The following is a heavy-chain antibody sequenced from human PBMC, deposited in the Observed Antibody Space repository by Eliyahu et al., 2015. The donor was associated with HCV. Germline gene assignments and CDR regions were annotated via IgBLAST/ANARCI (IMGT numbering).Heavy chain of an antibody. V-gene: IGHV3-30*18. CDR3: AKRGTGSRRDFDY. Sequence: QVQLVESGGGVVQPGRSLRLSCATSXFPFNSYDIPWVRQAPGKGLEWVALISYDGSNKYYADSVEGRFTVSRDNSKNTLYLQMNSLRAEDTAVYYCAKRGTGSRRDFDYWGQGTLVTVSS. J-gene: IGHJ4*02. CDR1: XFPFNSYD. D-gene: IGHD1-14*01. CDR2: ISYDGSNK.